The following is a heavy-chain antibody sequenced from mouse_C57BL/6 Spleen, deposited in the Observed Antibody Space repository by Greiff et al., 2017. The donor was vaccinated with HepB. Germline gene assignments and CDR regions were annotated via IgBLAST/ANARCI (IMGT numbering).Heavy chain of an antibody. CDR2: IYPGDGDT. Sequence: VQLQQSGPELVKPGASVKISCKASGYAFSSSWMNWVKQRPGKGLEWIGRIYPGDGDTNYNGKFKGKATLTADKSSSTAYMQHSSLTSEDSAVYFGARGSYYSNSFDYWGQGTTLTVSS. D-gene: IGHD2-5*01. CDR3: ARGSYYSNSFDY. J-gene: IGHJ2*01. CDR1: GYAFSSSW. V-gene: IGHV1-82*01.